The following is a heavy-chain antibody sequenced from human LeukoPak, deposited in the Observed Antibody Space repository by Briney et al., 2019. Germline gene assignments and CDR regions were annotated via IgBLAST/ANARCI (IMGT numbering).Heavy chain of an antibody. D-gene: IGHD4-23*01. CDR2: INSDGSST. J-gene: IGHJ3*02. CDR1: GFTFSSYW. CDR3: ARGYGGNSEVAFDI. Sequence: GGSLRLSCAASGFTFSSYWMHWVRQAPGKGLVWVSRINSDGSSTGYADSVKGQFTISRDNAKNTLYLQMNSLRAEDTAVYYCARGYGGNSEVAFDIWGQGTMVTVSS. V-gene: IGHV3-74*01.